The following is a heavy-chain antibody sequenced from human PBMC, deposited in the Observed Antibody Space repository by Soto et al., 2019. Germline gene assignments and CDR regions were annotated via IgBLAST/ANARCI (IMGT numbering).Heavy chain of an antibody. Sequence: EVQLVESGGGLVKPGGSLRLSCAASGFTFSNAWMSWVRQAPGKGLEWVGRIKSKTDGGTTDYAAPVKGRFTISRDDSKNTLYLQMNSPKTEDTAVYYCTTVPYCSGGSCYSVAFDIWGQGTMVTVSS. CDR3: TTVPYCSGGSCYSVAFDI. CDR1: GFTFSNAW. J-gene: IGHJ3*02. D-gene: IGHD2-15*01. CDR2: IKSKTDGGTT. V-gene: IGHV3-15*01.